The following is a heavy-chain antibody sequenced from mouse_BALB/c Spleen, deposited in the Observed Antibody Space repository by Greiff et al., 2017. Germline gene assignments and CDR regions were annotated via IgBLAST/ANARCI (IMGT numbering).Heavy chain of an antibody. Sequence: QVQLQQSGAELVRPGASVKLSCKASGYTFTSYWINWVKQRPGQGLEWIGNIYPSDSYTNYNQKFKDKATLTVDKSSSTAYMQLSSPTSEDSAVYYCTRGDYGYAYWGQGTLVTVSA. J-gene: IGHJ3*01. CDR3: TRGDYGYAY. V-gene: IGHV1-69*02. CDR1: GYTFTSYW. D-gene: IGHD1-2*01. CDR2: IYPSDSYT.